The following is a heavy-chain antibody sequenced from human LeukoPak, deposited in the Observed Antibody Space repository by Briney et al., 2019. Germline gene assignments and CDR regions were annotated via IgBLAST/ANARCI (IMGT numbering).Heavy chain of an antibody. D-gene: IGHD6-19*01. J-gene: IGHJ4*02. CDR1: GGSISSYY. CDR2: IYYSGST. Sequence: SATLSLTCTVSGGSISSYYWSWIRQPPGKGLEWIGYIYYSGSTNYNPSLKSRVTISVDTSKNQFSLKLSSVTAADTAVYYCARVDASSGCFDYWGQGTLVTVSS. V-gene: IGHV4-59*01. CDR3: ARVDASSGCFDY.